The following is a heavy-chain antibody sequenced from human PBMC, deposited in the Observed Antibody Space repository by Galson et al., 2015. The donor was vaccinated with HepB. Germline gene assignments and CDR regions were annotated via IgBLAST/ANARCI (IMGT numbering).Heavy chain of an antibody. CDR2: ISSSGSTI. V-gene: IGHV3-48*02. D-gene: IGHD3-10*01. Sequence: SLRLSCAASGFTFRSYSMNWVRQAPGKGLEWVSYISSSGSTIHYADSVKGRFTISRDNAKNSLSLQMNSLRDEDTAVYYCARRGLVRGGITGYYYYGMDVWGQGTTVTVSS. CDR1: GFTFRSYS. J-gene: IGHJ6*02. CDR3: ARRGLVRGGITGYYYYGMDV.